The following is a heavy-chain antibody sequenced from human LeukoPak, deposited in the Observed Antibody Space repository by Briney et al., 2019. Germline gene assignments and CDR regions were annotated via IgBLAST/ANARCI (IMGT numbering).Heavy chain of an antibody. V-gene: IGHV3-74*01. CDR2: ISPTGSTT. D-gene: IGHD6-6*01. J-gene: IGHJ4*02. CDR1: GFSFSGHW. CDR3: ARGPNSNWSGLDF. Sequence: GGSLRLSCTASGFSFSGHWMHWDRQLPGKGLVWVSRISPTGSTTSYADSVKGRFTVSRDNAKNTLYLQVNNLRAEDTTVYYCARGPNSNWSGLDFWGQGTLLTVSS.